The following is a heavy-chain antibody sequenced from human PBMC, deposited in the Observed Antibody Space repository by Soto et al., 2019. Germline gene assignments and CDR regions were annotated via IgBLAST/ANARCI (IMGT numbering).Heavy chain of an antibody. Sequence: GGSLRLSCVGSGFTFSNYSINWVRQAPGKGLEWVSSISSRSDIYYADSEKGRFTISRDNAKNSVSLQMNSLRAEDTAVYYCAREYTAWPLAYGLDVWGQGTTVTVSS. CDR3: AREYTAWPLAYGLDV. D-gene: IGHD2-2*02. V-gene: IGHV3-21*01. CDR1: GFTFSNYS. CDR2: ISSRSDI. J-gene: IGHJ6*02.